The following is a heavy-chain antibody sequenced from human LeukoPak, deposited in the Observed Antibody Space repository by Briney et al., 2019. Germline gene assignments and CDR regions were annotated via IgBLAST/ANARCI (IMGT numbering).Heavy chain of an antibody. CDR2: IYYSGNT. D-gene: IGHD6-19*01. Sequence: PSETLSLTCTVSGDSISTSNSYWGWIRQPPGKGLEWIGSIYYSGNTYYNASLKSRVTISVDTSKNQFSLKLTSVTAADTAVYYCARDTPSGWYGGTDYWGQGTLVTVSS. CDR3: ARDTPSGWYGGTDY. CDR1: GDSISTSNSY. J-gene: IGHJ4*02. V-gene: IGHV4-39*07.